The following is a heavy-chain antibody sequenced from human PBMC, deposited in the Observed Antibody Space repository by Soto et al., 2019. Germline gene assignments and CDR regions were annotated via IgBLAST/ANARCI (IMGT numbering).Heavy chain of an antibody. CDR2: IRSKANSYAT. J-gene: IGHJ4*02. D-gene: IGHD3-16*02. CDR3: TTPRWGSYRTYYFDY. V-gene: IGHV3-73*01. CDR1: GFTFSGSA. Sequence: GGSLRLSCAASGFTFSGSAMHWVRQASGKGLEWVGRIRSKANSYATAYAASVKGRFTISRDDSKNTAYLQMSSLKTEDTAVYYCTTPRWGSYRTYYFDYWGQGALVTVSS.